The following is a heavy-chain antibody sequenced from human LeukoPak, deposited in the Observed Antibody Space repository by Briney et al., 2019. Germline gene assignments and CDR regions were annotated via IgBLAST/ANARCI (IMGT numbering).Heavy chain of an antibody. J-gene: IGHJ5*02. V-gene: IGHV3-30*02. CDR3: ARHPQLKYGSGSYVSWFDP. CDR2: IRYDGSNK. Sequence: GGSLRLSCAASGFTFSSYGMSWVRQAPGKGLEWVAFIRYDGSNKYYADSVKGRFTISRDNSKNTLYLQMNSLRAEDTAVYYCARHPQLKYGSGSYVSWFDPWGQGTLVTVSS. CDR1: GFTFSSYG. D-gene: IGHD3-10*01.